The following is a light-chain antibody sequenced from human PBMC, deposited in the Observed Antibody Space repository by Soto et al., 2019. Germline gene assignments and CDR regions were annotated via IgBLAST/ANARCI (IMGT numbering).Light chain of an antibody. CDR3: SSYTTNLNPVV. V-gene: IGLV2-14*01. Sequence: QSALTQPASVSGSPGQSITISCTGTSGDIGGYNYVSWYQQHPGKAPKLLISEVTNRPSGVSNRFSGSKSGNTASLTISGLQAEDEADYYCSSYTTNLNPVVFGGGTKLTVL. CDR1: SGDIGGYNY. CDR2: EVT. J-gene: IGLJ2*01.